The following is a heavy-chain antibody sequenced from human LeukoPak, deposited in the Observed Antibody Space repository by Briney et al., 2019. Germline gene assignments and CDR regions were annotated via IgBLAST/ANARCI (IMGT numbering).Heavy chain of an antibody. CDR1: GFTFSSYW. D-gene: IGHD6-19*01. CDR3: ARDLEEYSSGWYNWFDP. V-gene: IGHV3-7*01. J-gene: IGHJ5*02. CDR2: TKQDGSEK. Sequence: GGSLRLSCAASGFTFSSYWMSWVRQAPGKGLEWVANTKQDGSEKYYVDSVKGRFTISRDNAKNSLYLQMNSLRAEDTAVYYCARDLEEYSSGWYNWFDPWGQGTLVTVSS.